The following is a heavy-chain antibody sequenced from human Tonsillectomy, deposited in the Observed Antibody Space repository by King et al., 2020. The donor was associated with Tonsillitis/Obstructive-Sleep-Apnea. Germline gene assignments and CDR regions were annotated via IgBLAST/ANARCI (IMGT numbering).Heavy chain of an antibody. D-gene: IGHD2-2*01. CDR3: IRESFTSPGCYGFDALDV. CDR2: IAVGGET. Sequence: VQLVESGGGLVQPGGSLRLSCAATGFTISTYDMYWVRQATGRGLEWVSTIAVGGETYYPDSVKGRFTISREDAKNSLYLQMNSLRAGDTAVYYCIRESFTSPGCYGFDALDVWGQGTMVTVSS. J-gene: IGHJ3*01. CDR1: GFTISTYD. V-gene: IGHV3-13*01.